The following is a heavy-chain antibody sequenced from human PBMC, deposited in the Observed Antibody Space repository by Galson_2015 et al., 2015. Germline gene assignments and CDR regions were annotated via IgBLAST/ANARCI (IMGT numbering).Heavy chain of an antibody. V-gene: IGHV3-23*01. CDR3: AKHPLYCSSTSCSSFMDV. CDR2: ISGSGGST. Sequence: SLRLSCAASGFTFSSYAMSWVRQAPGKGLEWVSAISGSGGSTYYADSMKGRFTISRDNSKNTLYLQMNSLRAEDTAVYYCAKHPLYCSSTSCSSFMDVWGQGTTVTVSS. J-gene: IGHJ6*02. CDR1: GFTFSSYA. D-gene: IGHD2-2*01.